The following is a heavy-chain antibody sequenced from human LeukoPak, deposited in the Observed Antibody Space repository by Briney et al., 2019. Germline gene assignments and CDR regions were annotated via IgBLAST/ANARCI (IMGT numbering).Heavy chain of an antibody. J-gene: IGHJ4*02. V-gene: IGHV1-18*01. CDR2: ISAYNGNT. D-gene: IGHD3-10*01. CDR1: GYTFTSYG. Sequence: ASVKVSCKASGYTFTSYGISWVRQAPGQGLEWMGWISAYNGNTNYAQKLQGRVTMTTDTSTSTAYMELSSLRSEDTAVYYCATAGEGSGSPPRYYFDYWGQGTLVTVSS. CDR3: ATAGEGSGSPPRYYFDY.